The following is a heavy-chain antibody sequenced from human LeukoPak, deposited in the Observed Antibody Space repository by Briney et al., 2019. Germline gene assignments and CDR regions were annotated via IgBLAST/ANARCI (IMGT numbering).Heavy chain of an antibody. D-gene: IGHD3-3*01. J-gene: IGHJ5*02. Sequence: SVKVSCKASGGTFSSYAVSWVRQAPGQGLEWMGGIIPTFGTANYAQKSQGRVTITTDESTSTAYMELSSLRSEDTAVYYCARSPLSDFWSGYYDKYNWFDPWGQGTLVTVSS. CDR2: IIPTFGTA. CDR3: ARSPLSDFWSGYYDKYNWFDP. CDR1: GGTFSSYA. V-gene: IGHV1-69*05.